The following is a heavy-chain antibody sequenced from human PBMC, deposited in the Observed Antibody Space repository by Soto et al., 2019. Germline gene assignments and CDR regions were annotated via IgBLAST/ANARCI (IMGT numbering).Heavy chain of an antibody. CDR2: IVVGSGNT. Sequence: SVKVSCKASGFTFTSSAVQWVRQARGQRLEWIGWIVVGSGNTNYAQKFQERVTITRDMSTSTAYMELSSLRSEDTAVYYCAAGIVVVPYYYYYGMDVWGPGTTVTVSS. V-gene: IGHV1-58*01. CDR1: GFTFTSSA. D-gene: IGHD2-2*01. CDR3: AAGIVVVPYYYYYGMDV. J-gene: IGHJ6*02.